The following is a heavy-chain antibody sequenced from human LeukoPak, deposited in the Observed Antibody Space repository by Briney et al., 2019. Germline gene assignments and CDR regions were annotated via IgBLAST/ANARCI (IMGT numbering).Heavy chain of an antibody. V-gene: IGHV4-39*01. CDR2: MFYRGST. CDR3: GRQGGWGGAASLIEY. D-gene: IGHD1-26*01. CDR1: GVSISTSTNY. J-gene: IGHJ4*02. Sequence: SETLSLTCTVSGVSISTSTNYWAWIRQPPGKGLEWIGSMFYRGSTYYNPSLKSRVTISVDTSKNQFSLKLSSVTASDTAIFYCGRQGGWGGAASLIEYWGQGTLVSVS.